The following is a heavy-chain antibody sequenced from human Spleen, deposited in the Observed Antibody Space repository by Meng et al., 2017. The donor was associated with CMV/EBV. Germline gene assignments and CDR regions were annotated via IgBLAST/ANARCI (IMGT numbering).Heavy chain of an antibody. Sequence: GESLKISCVASELIFSGYEMNWVRQAPGKGLEWISYISSSSSTVYYADFVKGRFTISRDNAKNSLFLQMNSLRVEDTAVYYCAGDSHGGYYYAEGGMDVWGQGTTVTVSS. CDR3: AGDSHGGYYYAEGGMDV. CDR1: ELIFSGYE. V-gene: IGHV3-48*03. CDR2: ISSSSSTV. J-gene: IGHJ6*02. D-gene: IGHD5-18*01.